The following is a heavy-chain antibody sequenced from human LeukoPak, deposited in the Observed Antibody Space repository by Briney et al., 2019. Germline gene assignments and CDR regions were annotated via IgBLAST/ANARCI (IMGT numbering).Heavy chain of an antibody. CDR2: IWYDGSNK. CDR1: GFTFSSYG. Sequence: GGSLRLSCAASGFTFSSYGMHWVRQAPGKGLEWVAVIWYDGSNKYYADSVKGRFTISRDNSKNTLYLQMNSLRAEDTAVYYCAREETTRSLRAFDCWGQGTLVTVSS. V-gene: IGHV3-33*01. D-gene: IGHD5-12*01. J-gene: IGHJ4*02. CDR3: AREETTRSLRAFDC.